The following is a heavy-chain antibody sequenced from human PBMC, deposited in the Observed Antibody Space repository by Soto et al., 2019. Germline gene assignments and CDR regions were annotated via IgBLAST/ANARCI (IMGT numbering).Heavy chain of an antibody. V-gene: IGHV1-2*04. CDR2: INPNSGGT. J-gene: IGHJ6*02. D-gene: IGHD6-13*01. CDR3: ARAGVGIAAAGKAYYYYGMDV. Sequence: ASVKVSCKASGYTFTGYYMHWVRQAPGQGLEWMGWINPNSGGTNYAQKFQGWVTMTRDTSISTAYMELSRLRSDDTAVYYCARAGVGIAAAGKAYYYYGMDVWGQGTTVTVSS. CDR1: GYTFTGYY.